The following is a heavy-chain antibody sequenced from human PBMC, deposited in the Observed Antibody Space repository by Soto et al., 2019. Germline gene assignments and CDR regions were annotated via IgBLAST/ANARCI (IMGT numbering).Heavy chain of an antibody. D-gene: IGHD3-22*01. CDR3: VRDRLYYDISGYYFIYYYGMDV. Sequence: ASVKVSCKASGYTFTSYGISWVRQAPGQGLEWMGWISAYNGNTNYAQKLQGRVTMTTDTSTSTAYMELRSLRSDDTAVYYCVRDRLYYDISGYYFIYYYGMDVWGQGTTVTVSS. CDR1: GYTFTSYG. V-gene: IGHV1-18*01. CDR2: ISAYNGNT. J-gene: IGHJ6*02.